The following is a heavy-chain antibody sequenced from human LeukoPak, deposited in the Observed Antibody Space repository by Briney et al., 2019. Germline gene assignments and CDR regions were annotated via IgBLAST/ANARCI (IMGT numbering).Heavy chain of an antibody. J-gene: IGHJ4*02. Sequence: KPGGSLRLSCAASGFSLSDFYMSWIRQGPGKGLEWVSYMSSSGDTIQYADSVKGRFTISRDTANNSLYLQMNSLRADDTAVYYCARGSQQPYYWGQGTLVTVSS. D-gene: IGHD6-13*01. CDR3: ARGSQQPYY. CDR2: MSSSGDTI. V-gene: IGHV3-11*01. CDR1: GFSLSDFY.